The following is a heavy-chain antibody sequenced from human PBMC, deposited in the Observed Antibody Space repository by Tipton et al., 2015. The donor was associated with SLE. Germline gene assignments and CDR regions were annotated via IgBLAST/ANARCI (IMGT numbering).Heavy chain of an antibody. V-gene: IGHV3-43*01. D-gene: IGHD6-13*01. J-gene: IGHJ6*02. Sequence: FTISRDNSKNSLYLQMNSLRTEDTALYYCARAAGELRYYYYYGMDVWGQGTTVTVSS. CDR3: ARAAGELRYYYYYGMDV.